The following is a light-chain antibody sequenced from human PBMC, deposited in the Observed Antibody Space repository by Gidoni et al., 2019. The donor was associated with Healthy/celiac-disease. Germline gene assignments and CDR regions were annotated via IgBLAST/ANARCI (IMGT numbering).Light chain of an antibody. Sequence: EILLPQSPATLSLSPGERATLSCRASQSVSSYLAWYQQKPGQAPRLLIYDASNRATGSPARFSGSGAGTDFTLTISRVETEEFAVYYCQQRSNWPPGCSFXQXTKLXIK. V-gene: IGKV3-11*01. J-gene: IGKJ2*04. CDR3: QQRSNWPPGCS. CDR2: DAS. CDR1: QSVSSY.